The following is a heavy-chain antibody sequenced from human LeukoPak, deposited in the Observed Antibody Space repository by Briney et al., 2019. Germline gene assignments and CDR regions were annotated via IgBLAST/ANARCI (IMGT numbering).Heavy chain of an antibody. CDR1: GFTFSSYW. D-gene: IGHD3-3*02. V-gene: IGHV3-74*01. J-gene: IGHJ4*01. CDR2: ISSDGSST. CDR3: AIALPPSINTPWK. Sequence: QPGGSLRLSCAASGFTFSSYWMRWVRQAPGKGRVWVSRISSDGSSTSYADSVKGRFTISRDNAKNTLYLQMNSLRAEDTAVYYSAIALPPSINTPWKWGHGTLVTVSS.